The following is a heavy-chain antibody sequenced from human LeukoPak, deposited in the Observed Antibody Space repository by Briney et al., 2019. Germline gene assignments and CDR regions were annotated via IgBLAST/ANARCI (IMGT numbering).Heavy chain of an antibody. CDR2: IYPADSDT. J-gene: IGHJ4*02. V-gene: IGHV5-51*01. Sequence: PGESLKISCKGSGYRFTSYWIGWVRQMPGKGLEWMGFIYPADSDTRYSPSFQGQVTISADKSISTAYLQWSSLKASDTAMYYCARPGYSSSWYYFDYWGQGTLFTVSS. CDR1: GYRFTSYW. D-gene: IGHD6-13*01. CDR3: ARPGYSSSWYYFDY.